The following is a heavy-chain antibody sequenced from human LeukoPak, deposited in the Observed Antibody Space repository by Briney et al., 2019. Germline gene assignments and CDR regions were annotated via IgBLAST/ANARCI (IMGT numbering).Heavy chain of an antibody. V-gene: IGHV1-2*02. CDR3: GKVSSITWAVDY. CDR1: GYTFTGYY. Sequence: GASVKVSCKASGYTFTGYYMHWVRQAPGQGLEWMGWINPNSGGTNYAQKFQGRVTMTRDTSISTAYMELSRMRCDDTAVYYCGKVSSITWAVDYWGQGTLVTVSS. CDR2: INPNSGGT. J-gene: IGHJ4*02. D-gene: IGHD1-26*01.